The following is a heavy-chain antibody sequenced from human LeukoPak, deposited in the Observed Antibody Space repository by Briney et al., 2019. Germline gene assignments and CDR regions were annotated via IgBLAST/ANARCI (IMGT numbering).Heavy chain of an antibody. CDR2: IYYSGST. V-gene: IGHV4-59*01. CDR1: GGSISSYC. Sequence: PSETLSLTCTVSGGSISSYCWSWIRQPPGKGLEWIGYIYYSGSTKYNPSFKSRVTISVDTSKNQFSLKLISVTAADTAVYYCATVVRDDILTGYYIDHWGQGTLVTVSS. D-gene: IGHD3-9*01. CDR3: ATVVRDDILTGYYIDH. J-gene: IGHJ4*02.